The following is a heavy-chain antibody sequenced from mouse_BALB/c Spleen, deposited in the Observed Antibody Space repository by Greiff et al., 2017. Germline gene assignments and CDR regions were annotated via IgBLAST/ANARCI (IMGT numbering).Heavy chain of an antibody. CDR1: GYTFTSYW. CDR2: IYPSYSYT. D-gene: IGHD1-1*01. Sequence: VQLQQSGAELVRPGASVKLSCKASGYTFTSYWINWVKQRPGQGLEWIGNIYPSYSYTNYNQKFKDKATLTVDKSSSTAYMQLSSPTSEDSAVYYCTREYYGSSYDYFDYWGQGTTLTVSS. CDR3: TREYYGSSYDYFDY. V-gene: IGHV1-69*02. J-gene: IGHJ2*01.